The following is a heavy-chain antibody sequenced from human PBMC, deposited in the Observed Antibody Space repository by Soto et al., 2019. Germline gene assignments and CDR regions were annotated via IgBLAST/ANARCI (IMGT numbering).Heavy chain of an antibody. J-gene: IGHJ4*02. CDR2: ISAYNGNT. Sequence: ASVKVSCKASGYTFTSYGISWVRQAPGQGLEWMGWISAYNGNTNYAQKLQGRVTMTTDTSTSTAYMELRSLRSDDTAVYYCARAPDLVGATPFDYWGQGTLVTVSS. V-gene: IGHV1-18*04. D-gene: IGHD1-26*01. CDR3: ARAPDLVGATPFDY. CDR1: GYTFTSYG.